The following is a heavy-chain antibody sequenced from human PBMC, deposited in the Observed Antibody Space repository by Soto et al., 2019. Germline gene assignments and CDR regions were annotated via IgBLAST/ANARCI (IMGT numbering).Heavy chain of an antibody. J-gene: IGHJ5*02. D-gene: IGHD1-26*01. Sequence: QVQLQESGPGLVKSSETLSLTCTVSGGSISSYYWSWIRQPPGKGLEWIGYIYYSGSTNYNPSLKSRVTISVDTSKNQFSLKLSSVTAADTAVYYCARGVGDGFDPWGQGTLVTVSS. CDR2: IYYSGST. CDR3: ARGVGDGFDP. V-gene: IGHV4-59*01. CDR1: GGSISSYY.